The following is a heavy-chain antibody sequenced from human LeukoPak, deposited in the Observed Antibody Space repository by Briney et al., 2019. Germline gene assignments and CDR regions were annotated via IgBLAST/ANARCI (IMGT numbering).Heavy chain of an antibody. V-gene: IGHV4-59*01. J-gene: IGHJ4*02. Sequence: SETLSLTCTVSGGSISSYSWSWIRQPPGKGLEWFGYIYYSGSTNYNPSLKSRVTISVDTSKNQFSLKLSSVTAADTAMYFCARGSHMYSSSWANFDYWGQGTLVTVSS. CDR3: ARGSHMYSSSWANFDY. D-gene: IGHD6-6*01. CDR2: IYYSGST. CDR1: GGSISSYS.